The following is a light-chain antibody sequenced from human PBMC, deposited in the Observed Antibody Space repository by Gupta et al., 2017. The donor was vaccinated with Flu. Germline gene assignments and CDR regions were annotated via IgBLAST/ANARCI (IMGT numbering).Light chain of an antibody. J-gene: IGLJ1*01. CDR2: EVS. Sequence: TISCTGTSSDVGGYNYVSWYQQHPGKAPKLMIYEVSNRPSGVSNRFSGSKSGNTASLTISGLQAEDEADYYCSSYTSSSTLYVFGTGTKVTVL. CDR1: SSDVGGYNY. V-gene: IGLV2-14*01. CDR3: SSYTSSSTLYV.